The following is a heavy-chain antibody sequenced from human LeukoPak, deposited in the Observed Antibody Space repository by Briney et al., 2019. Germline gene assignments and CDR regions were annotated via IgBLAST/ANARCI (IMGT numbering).Heavy chain of an antibody. CDR2: ISAYNGNT. Sequence: GASVKVSCKASGYTFTSYGISWVRQAPGQGLEWMGWISAYNGNTNYAQKLQGRVTMTTDTSTSTAYMELRSLRSDDKAVYYCARGLGYYDSRDAFDIWGQGTMVTVSS. V-gene: IGHV1-18*01. D-gene: IGHD3-22*01. J-gene: IGHJ3*02. CDR3: ARGLGYYDSRDAFDI. CDR1: GYTFTSYG.